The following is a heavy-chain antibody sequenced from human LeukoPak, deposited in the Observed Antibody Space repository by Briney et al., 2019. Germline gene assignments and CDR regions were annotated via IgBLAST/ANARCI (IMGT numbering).Heavy chain of an antibody. J-gene: IGHJ3*02. D-gene: IGHD3-10*01. Sequence: APVKVSCKASGYTFTGYYMHWVRQAPGQGLEWMGRINPNSGGTNYAQKFQGRVTMTRDTSISTAYMELSRLRSDDTAVYYCASITKPKEDAFDIWGQGTMVTVSS. CDR2: INPNSGGT. V-gene: IGHV1-2*06. CDR1: GYTFTGYY. CDR3: ASITKPKEDAFDI.